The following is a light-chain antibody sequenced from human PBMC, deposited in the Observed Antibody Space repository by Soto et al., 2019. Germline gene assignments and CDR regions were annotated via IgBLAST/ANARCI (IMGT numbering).Light chain of an antibody. CDR3: QQSGSSSWT. Sequence: EIVLTQSPGTLSLSPGERATLSCRASQSVSSSYLAWYQQTPGQAPRLLIYGTSSRATAIPDRFSGSGSGTHFTLTISRLEPEDFAVYYCQQSGSSSWTFGQGTKVESK. V-gene: IGKV3-20*01. J-gene: IGKJ1*01. CDR1: QSVSSSY. CDR2: GTS.